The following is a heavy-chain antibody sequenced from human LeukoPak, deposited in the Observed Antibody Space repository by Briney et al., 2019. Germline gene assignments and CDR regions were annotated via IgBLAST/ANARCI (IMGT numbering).Heavy chain of an antibody. J-gene: IGHJ5*02. CDR3: ARHVLQDIVVVPADPIRYNWFDP. D-gene: IGHD2-2*01. Sequence: SETLSLTCTVSGGSISSSSYYWGWIRQPPGKGLEWIGSIYYSGSTYYNPSLKSRVTISVDTSKNQFSLKLSSVTAADTAVYYCARHVLQDIVVVPADPIRYNWFDPWGQGTLVTVSS. CDR2: IYYSGST. V-gene: IGHV4-39*01. CDR1: GGSISSSSYY.